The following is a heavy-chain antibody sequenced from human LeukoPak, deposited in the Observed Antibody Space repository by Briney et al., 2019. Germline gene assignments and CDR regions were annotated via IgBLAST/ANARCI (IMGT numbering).Heavy chain of an antibody. D-gene: IGHD2-15*01. CDR1: GLSVNSSF. CDR2: FYSGGAT. J-gene: IGHJ6*03. Sequence: GGSLKLSCVASGLSVNSSFISWVRQAPGKGLEWVSVFYSGGATYYADSVKGCFTMSRDNSKNTLYLQMNSLRAEDTGMYYCARAVGGAFYMDVWGKGTTVTVPS. V-gene: IGHV3-53*01. CDR3: ARAVGGAFYMDV.